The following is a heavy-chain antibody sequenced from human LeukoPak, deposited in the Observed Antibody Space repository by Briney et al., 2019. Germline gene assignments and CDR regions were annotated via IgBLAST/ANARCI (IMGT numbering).Heavy chain of an antibody. CDR1: GGSISSSGYS. D-gene: IGHD5-12*01. CDR2: IYHSGST. Sequence: SETLSLTCAVSGGSISSSGYSWSWIRQPPGKGLEWIGYIYHSGSTYYNPSLKSRVTISVDRSKNQFSLKLSSVTAADTAVYYCARGGYSGYDYDAFDIWGQGTMVTVSS. V-gene: IGHV4-30-2*01. J-gene: IGHJ3*02. CDR3: ARGGYSGYDYDAFDI.